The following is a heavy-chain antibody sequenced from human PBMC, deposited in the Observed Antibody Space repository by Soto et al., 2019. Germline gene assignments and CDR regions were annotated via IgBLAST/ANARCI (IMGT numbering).Heavy chain of an antibody. CDR1: GFTFSSYG. Sequence: GGSLRLSCAASGFTFSSYGMHWVRQAPGKGLEWVAVIWYDGSNKYYADSVKGRFTISRENSKNTLYLQMNSLRAEDTAVYYCARDRGTDGSGSYLPLLDYWGQGTLVTVSS. CDR3: ARDRGTDGSGSYLPLLDY. J-gene: IGHJ4*02. D-gene: IGHD3-10*01. V-gene: IGHV3-33*01. CDR2: IWYDGSNK.